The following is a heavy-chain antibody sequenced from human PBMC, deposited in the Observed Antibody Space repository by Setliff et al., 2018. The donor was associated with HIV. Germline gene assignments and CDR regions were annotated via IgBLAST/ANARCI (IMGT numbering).Heavy chain of an antibody. Sequence: SETLSLTCTVSGGSISSGSYYWSWIRQPAGKGLEWIGRIYTSGSTNYNPSLKSRVTISVDTSKNQFSLRLNSVTAADTAVYYCARVFMPRGGAFDIWGQGTMVTV. CDR3: ARVFMPRGGAFDI. D-gene: IGHD2-2*01. J-gene: IGHJ3*02. CDR2: IYTSGST. CDR1: GGSISSGSYY. V-gene: IGHV4-61*02.